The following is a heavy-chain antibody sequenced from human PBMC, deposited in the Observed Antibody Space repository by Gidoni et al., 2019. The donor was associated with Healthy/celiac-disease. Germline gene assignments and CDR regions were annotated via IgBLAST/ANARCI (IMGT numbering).Heavy chain of an antibody. CDR2: ISSSSSYI. J-gene: IGHJ4*02. V-gene: IGHV3-21*01. D-gene: IGHD3-22*01. CDR1: GFTFSSYS. CDR3: ARVASYYDSSGYYRGDY. Sequence: EVQLVESGGGLVKPGGSLRLSCAASGFTFSSYSMNWVRQAPGKGLEWVSSISSSSSYIYYADSVKGRFTISRDNAKNSLYLQMNSLRAEDTAVYYCARVASYYDSSGYYRGDYWGQGTLVTVSS.